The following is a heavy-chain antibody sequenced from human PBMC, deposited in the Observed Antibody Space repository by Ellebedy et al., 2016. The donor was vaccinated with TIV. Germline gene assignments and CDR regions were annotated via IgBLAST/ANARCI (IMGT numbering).Heavy chain of an antibody. CDR3: AKGVSGVVPPLLFDY. CDR2: ISGGGGIT. Sequence: GESLKISCVGSGFTFRNYAMNWVRQAPGKGLEWVSGISGGGGITFYADSVKGRFTISRDNSKNTLYLQMNSLRAEDKAVYYCAKGVSGVVPPLLFDYWGQGNLVTVSS. CDR1: GFTFRNYA. V-gene: IGHV3-23*01. J-gene: IGHJ4*02. D-gene: IGHD3-3*01.